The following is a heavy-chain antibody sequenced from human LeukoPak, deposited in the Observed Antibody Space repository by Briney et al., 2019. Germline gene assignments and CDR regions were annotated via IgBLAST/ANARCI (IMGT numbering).Heavy chain of an antibody. CDR1: GGSISSYY. CDR3: ARHTPSPNTIFGVKTREDWFDP. V-gene: IGHV4-59*08. J-gene: IGHJ5*02. D-gene: IGHD3-3*01. Sequence: SETLSLTCTVSGGSISSYYWSWIRQPPGKGLEWIGYIYYSGSTNYNPSLKSRVTISVDTSKSQFSLKLSSVTAADTAVYYCARHTPSPNTIFGVKTREDWFDPWGQGTLVTVSS. CDR2: IYYSGST.